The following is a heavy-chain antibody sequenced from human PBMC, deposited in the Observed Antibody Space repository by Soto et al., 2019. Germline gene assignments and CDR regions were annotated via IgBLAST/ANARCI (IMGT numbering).Heavy chain of an antibody. Sequence: QVQLVESGGGVVQPGRSLRLSCATSGFTFSTFSMHWVRQAPGKGLEWVAHISYDGSEKDYADSVKGRFTISRDNSDNTLFLQMNSLTSEDTGVYYCARAPESGDFWGQGTLVTVPS. V-gene: IGHV3-30*04. CDR3: ARAPESGDF. CDR1: GFTFSTFS. J-gene: IGHJ4*02. CDR2: ISYDGSEK. D-gene: IGHD1-26*01.